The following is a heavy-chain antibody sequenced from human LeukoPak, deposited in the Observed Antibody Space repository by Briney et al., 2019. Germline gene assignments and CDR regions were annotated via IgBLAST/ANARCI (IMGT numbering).Heavy chain of an antibody. V-gene: IGHV3-30*02. J-gene: IGHJ4*02. CDR1: GFTFSSYG. CDR2: IRYDGSNK. Sequence: PGGSLRLSCAASGFTFSSYGMHWVRQAPGKGLEWVAFIRYDGSNKYYADSVKGRFTISRDNSKNTLYLQMNSLRAEDTAVYYCAKAAYRYDFWSGYPPVNYWGQGTLVTVSS. CDR3: AKAAYRYDFWSGYPPVNY. D-gene: IGHD3-3*01.